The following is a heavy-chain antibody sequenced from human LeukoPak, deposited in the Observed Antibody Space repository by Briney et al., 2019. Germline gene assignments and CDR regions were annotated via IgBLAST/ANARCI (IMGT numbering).Heavy chain of an antibody. CDR3: AGHPLVAPAAIYLPYYYYGMDV. CDR1: GGSISSYY. D-gene: IGHD2-2*01. CDR2: IYYSGST. V-gene: IGHV4-59*08. J-gene: IGHJ6*02. Sequence: SETLSLTCTVSGGSISSYYWSWIRQPPGKGLEWIGYIYYSGSTNYNPSLKSRVTISVDTSKNQFSLKLSSVTAADTAVYYCAGHPLVAPAAIYLPYYYYGMDVWGQGTTVTVSS.